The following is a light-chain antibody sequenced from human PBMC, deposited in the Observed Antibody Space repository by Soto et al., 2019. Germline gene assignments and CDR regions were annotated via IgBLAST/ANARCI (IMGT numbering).Light chain of an antibody. CDR2: EVG. CDR1: SSDVGGHNH. J-gene: IGLJ1*01. Sequence: QSALTQPASVSGSPGQSITISCTGSSSDVGGHNHVSWYQQHPGKAPKLIIYEVGNRPSGVSNRFSGSKSGNTASLTISGFQAEDEADYYCNSYTSSSTHVFGTRTKLTVL. CDR3: NSYTSSSTHV. V-gene: IGLV2-14*01.